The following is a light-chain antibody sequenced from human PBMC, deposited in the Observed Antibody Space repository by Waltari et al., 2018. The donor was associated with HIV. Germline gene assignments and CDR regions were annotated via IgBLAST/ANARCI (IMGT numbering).Light chain of an antibody. Sequence: EIVLTQSPATLSLSPGERATLSCRASQSVYNYVGWYPQKPGQAPRLLIYDASNRATGIPARFSGSGSGTDFTLTISSLEPEDFAVYYCQQRSTWLTFGGGTKVEIK. J-gene: IGKJ4*01. CDR3: QQRSTWLT. CDR2: DAS. CDR1: QSVYNY. V-gene: IGKV3-11*01.